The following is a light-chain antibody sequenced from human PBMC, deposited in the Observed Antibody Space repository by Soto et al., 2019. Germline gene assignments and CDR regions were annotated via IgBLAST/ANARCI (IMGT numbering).Light chain of an antibody. CDR1: NIGSRS. CDR3: QVWDTTSDLPV. J-gene: IGLJ1*01. V-gene: IGLV3-21*02. CDR2: DDT. Sequence: SYELTQSPSVSVAPGQTARITCGGDNIGSRSVHWCQQKPGQAPVLVVHDDTGRPSGIPERSSGSTSENTATLTISRVEAGDEADYYCQVWDTTSDLPVFGTGTKVTVL.